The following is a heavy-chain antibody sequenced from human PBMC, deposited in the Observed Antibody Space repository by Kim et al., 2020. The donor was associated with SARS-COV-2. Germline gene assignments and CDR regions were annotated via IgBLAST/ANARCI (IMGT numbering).Heavy chain of an antibody. CDR2: IYYSGST. V-gene: IGHV4-59*08. D-gene: IGHD1-26*01. CDR3: ARQGIVGAGEIDY. J-gene: IGHJ4*02. Sequence: SETLSLTCTVSGGSISSYYWSWIRQPPGKGLEWIGYIYYSGSTNYNPSLKSRVTISVETSKNQFSLKLSSVTAADTAVYYCARQGIVGAGEIDYWGQGTLVTVSS. CDR1: GGSISSYY.